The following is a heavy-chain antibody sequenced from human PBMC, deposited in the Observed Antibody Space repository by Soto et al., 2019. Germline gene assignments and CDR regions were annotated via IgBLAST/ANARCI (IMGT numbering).Heavy chain of an antibody. Sequence: QVQLVQSGAEVKKPGSSVKVSCKASGGTFSSYAISWVRQAPGQGLEWMGGIIPIFGTANYAQKFQGRVTITADKSTSTAYMELSSLRSEDTAVYYCGRDQGVRGVKGAPSYYYGMDVWGQGTTVTVSS. CDR3: GRDQGVRGVKGAPSYYYGMDV. CDR2: IIPIFGTA. J-gene: IGHJ6*02. D-gene: IGHD3-10*01. CDR1: GGTFSSYA. V-gene: IGHV1-69*06.